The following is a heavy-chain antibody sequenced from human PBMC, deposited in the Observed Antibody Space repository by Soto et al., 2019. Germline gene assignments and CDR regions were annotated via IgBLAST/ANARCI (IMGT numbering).Heavy chain of an antibody. CDR1: DSAISNDR. CDR2: IYYTGIT. J-gene: IGHJ5*02. D-gene: IGHD5-12*01. V-gene: IGHV4-59*12. Sequence: SETLCLTFTVSDSAISNDRWSRIRQPPGKGLEGIGYIYYTGITYYNPSLKSRVTISVDTSKNQFSLKLSSVTAADTAVYYCAREWSRDGYPTNWFDPWGQGTLVTVSS. CDR3: AREWSRDGYPTNWFDP.